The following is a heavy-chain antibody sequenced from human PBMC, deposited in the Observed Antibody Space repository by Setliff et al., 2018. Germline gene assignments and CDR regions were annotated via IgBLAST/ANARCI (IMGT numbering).Heavy chain of an antibody. D-gene: IGHD2-15*01. CDR1: GFTFSNYA. J-gene: IGHJ6*03. CDR3: AKVGDCSGASCYYFYYYMDV. Sequence: PGGSLRLSCAASGFTFSNYAMHWVRQAPGKGLEWVAFIRYDGSNKFYADSVKGRFTISRDNSKNTLYLQMNSLSADDTAVYYCAKVGDCSGASCYYFYYYMDVWGKGTTVTVSS. V-gene: IGHV3-30*02. CDR2: IRYDGSNK.